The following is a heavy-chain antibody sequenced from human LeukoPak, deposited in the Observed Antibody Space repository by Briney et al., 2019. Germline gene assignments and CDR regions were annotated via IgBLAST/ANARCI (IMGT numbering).Heavy chain of an antibody. CDR3: TKDLSTKWSIES. D-gene: IGHD2-8*01. CDR2: ISYDGYTK. V-gene: IGHV3-30*18. Sequence: GGSLGLSCAASGFTFSDSGLHWVRQAPGRGLEWVAFISYDGYTKYYADSVRGRFTVSRDDSKNTLYLQMNSLTPEDTAVYYCTKDLSTKWSIESWGQGTLVTVSS. CDR1: GFTFSDSG. J-gene: IGHJ4*02.